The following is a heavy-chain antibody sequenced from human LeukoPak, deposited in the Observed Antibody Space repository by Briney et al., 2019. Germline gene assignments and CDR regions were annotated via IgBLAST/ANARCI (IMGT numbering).Heavy chain of an antibody. CDR3: AKGRYSSSWYGLFDY. CDR2: ISGSGGST. D-gene: IGHD6-13*01. J-gene: IGHJ4*02. V-gene: IGHV3-23*01. CDR1: GFTFSSYA. Sequence: PGGSLRLSCAASGFTFSSYAMSWVRQAPGKGLEWVSAISGSGGSTYYADSVKGRFTISRDNSKNTLYLQMNSLRAEDTAVYYCAKGRYSSSWYGLFDYWGQGTLVTVSS.